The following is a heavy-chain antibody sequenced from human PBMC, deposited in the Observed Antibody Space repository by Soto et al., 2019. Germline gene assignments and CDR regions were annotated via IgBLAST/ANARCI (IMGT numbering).Heavy chain of an antibody. Sequence: GGSLRLSCAASGFTFSSYGMHWVRQAPGKGLEWVAVIWYDGSNKYYADSVKGRFTISRDNSKNTLYLQMNSLRAEDTAVYYCARDGRLWLGETTMGNAFDIWGQGKMVTVSS. CDR3: ARDGRLWLGETTMGNAFDI. V-gene: IGHV3-33*01. J-gene: IGHJ3*02. D-gene: IGHD3-16*01. CDR1: GFTFSSYG. CDR2: IWYDGSNK.